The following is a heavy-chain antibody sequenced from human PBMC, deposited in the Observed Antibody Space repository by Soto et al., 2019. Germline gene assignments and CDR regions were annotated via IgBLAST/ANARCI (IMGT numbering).Heavy chain of an antibody. D-gene: IGHD2-2*01. CDR1: GLTFSSYA. J-gene: IGHJ3*02. CDR2: ISGSGDSA. CDR3: ATPSSSWGPLRALDAFDI. V-gene: IGHV3-23*01. Sequence: EVQLLESGGGLVQPGGSLRLSCAASGLTFSSYAMNWVRQAPGKGLEWVSGISGSGDSAEYADSVKGRFTTSRDNSKNTLYLQMNSLTAEDTAVYYCATPSSSWGPLRALDAFDIWGQGTMVTVSS.